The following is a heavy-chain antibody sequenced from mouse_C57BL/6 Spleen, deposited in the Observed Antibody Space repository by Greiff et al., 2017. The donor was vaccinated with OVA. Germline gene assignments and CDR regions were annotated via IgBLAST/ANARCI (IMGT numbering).Heavy chain of an antibody. CDR3: ARDNYDYDRGYFDV. Sequence: EVKLVESEGGLVQPGSSMKLSCTASGFTFSDYYMAWVRQVPEKGLEWVANINYDGSSTYYLDSLKSRFIISRDNAKNILYLQMSSLKSEDTATYYCARDNYDYDRGYFDVWGTGTTVTVSS. CDR2: INYDGSST. D-gene: IGHD2-4*01. V-gene: IGHV5-16*01. J-gene: IGHJ1*03. CDR1: GFTFSDYY.